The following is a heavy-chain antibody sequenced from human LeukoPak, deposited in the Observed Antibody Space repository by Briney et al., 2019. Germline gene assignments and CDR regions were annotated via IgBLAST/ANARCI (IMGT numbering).Heavy chain of an antibody. J-gene: IGHJ5*02. D-gene: IGHD5-18*01. V-gene: IGHV3-74*01. Sequence: GGSLRLSCAASGFTFNSYWMHWVRQVPGKGLVWVSRINSDGSRTNYVDSAKGRFTISRDNAKNTLFLQMDSLRAEDTAVYYCARDSTGYGYEEWSWGQGTLVTVSS. CDR2: INSDGSRT. CDR3: ARDSTGYGYEEWS. CDR1: GFTFNSYW.